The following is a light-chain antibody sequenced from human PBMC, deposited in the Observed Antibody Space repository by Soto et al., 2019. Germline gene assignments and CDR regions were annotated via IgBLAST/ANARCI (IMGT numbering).Light chain of an antibody. Sequence: QSALTQPASVSGSPGQSITISCTGTSSDVGGYNYVSWYQQHPGKDPKLMIYEVSNRPSGVSNRFSGSKSGNTASLTISGLQAEDETDYYCSSYTSSSTLVFGGGTQLTVL. CDR3: SSYTSSSTLV. V-gene: IGLV2-14*01. CDR2: EVS. CDR1: SSDVGGYNY. J-gene: IGLJ2*01.